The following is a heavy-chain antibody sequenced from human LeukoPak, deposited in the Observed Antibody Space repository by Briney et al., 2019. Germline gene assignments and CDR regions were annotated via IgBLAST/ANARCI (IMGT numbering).Heavy chain of an antibody. CDR1: GFTFSDYY. D-gene: IGHD3-22*01. V-gene: IGHV3-11*01. Sequence: PGGPLRLSCAASGFTFSDYYMSWIRQAPGKGLEWVSYISSSGSTIYYADSVKGRFTISRDNAKNSLYLQMNSLRAEDTAVYCCARDQYYDSSGPLGYWGQGTLVTVSS. CDR3: ARDQYYDSSGPLGY. J-gene: IGHJ4*02. CDR2: ISSSGSTI.